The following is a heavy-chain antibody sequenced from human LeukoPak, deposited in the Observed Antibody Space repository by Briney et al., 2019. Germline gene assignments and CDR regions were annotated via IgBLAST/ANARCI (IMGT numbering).Heavy chain of an antibody. V-gene: IGHV4-59*01. J-gene: IGHJ4*02. D-gene: IGHD3-22*01. CDR2: IYYSGST. Sequence: SETLSLTCTVSGGSISSYYWSWIRQPPGKGLEWIGYIYYSGSTNYNPSLKSRVTISVDTSKNKFSLKLNPVTAADTAVYYCAREPYYYDSSGFDYWGQGTLVTVSS. CDR3: AREPYYYDSSGFDY. CDR1: GGSISSYY.